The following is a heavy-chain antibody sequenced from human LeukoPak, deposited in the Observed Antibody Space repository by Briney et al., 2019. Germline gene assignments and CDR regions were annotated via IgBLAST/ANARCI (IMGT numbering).Heavy chain of an antibody. CDR3: ARDRSYSSGWYGLSSYYYYYMDV. CDR2: INPNSGGT. V-gene: IGHV1-2*02. J-gene: IGHJ6*03. CDR1: GYTFTGYY. D-gene: IGHD6-19*01. Sequence: ASVKVSCKASGYTFTGYYMHWVRQAPGQGLEWMGWINPNSGGTNYAQKFQGRVTMTRDTSISTAYMELSRLRSDDTAVYYCARDRSYSSGWYGLSSYYYYYMDVWGKGATVTVSS.